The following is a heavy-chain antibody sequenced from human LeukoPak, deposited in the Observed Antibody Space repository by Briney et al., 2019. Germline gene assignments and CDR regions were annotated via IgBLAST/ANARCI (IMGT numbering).Heavy chain of an antibody. D-gene: IGHD1-1*01. Sequence: SETLSLTCTVSGGSISSFYWSWIRQPPGKGLEWIGYICSSGSTKYNPSLKSRVTMSVDTSKNQFSLKVSSVTAADTAVYFCAREGTTGWAFWGQGTLVTVSS. V-gene: IGHV4-59*01. CDR3: AREGTTGWAF. J-gene: IGHJ4*02. CDR2: ICSSGST. CDR1: GGSISSFY.